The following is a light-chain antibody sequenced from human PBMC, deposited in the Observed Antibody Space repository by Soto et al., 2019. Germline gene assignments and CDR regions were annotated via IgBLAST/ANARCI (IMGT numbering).Light chain of an antibody. CDR3: QQVDRYPRT. V-gene: IGKV1-9*01. CDR2: ASS. Sequence: IQLTQSPSSLSASVRDRVTVTFRASQGIGTYLVWYQQKXGKAPTXXIYASSTLQTGVPSRFSGSGSGTDCSLTISSLHPEDVATYDCQQVDRYPRTFGPGTKVDIK. J-gene: IGKJ1*01. CDR1: QGIGTY.